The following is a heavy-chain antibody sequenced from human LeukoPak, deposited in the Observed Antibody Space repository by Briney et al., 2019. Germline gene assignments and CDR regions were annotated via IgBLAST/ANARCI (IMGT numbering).Heavy chain of an antibody. V-gene: IGHV3-74*01. CDR2: VNSDGSST. J-gene: IGHJ6*02. Sequence: QSWGSLRLSCVASGFTFSSYWMHWVRQAPGKGLVWVSRVNSDGSSTNYAASVKGRFTISRDNAKNTLYLQMNSLRAEDTAVYYCARAGRQCSSTSCYVYYYGMDVWGQGTTVTVSS. D-gene: IGHD2-2*01. CDR1: GFTFSSYW. CDR3: ARAGRQCSSTSCYVYYYGMDV.